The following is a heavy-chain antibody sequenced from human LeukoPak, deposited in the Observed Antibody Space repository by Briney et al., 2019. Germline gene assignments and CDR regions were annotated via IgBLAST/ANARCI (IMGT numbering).Heavy chain of an antibody. CDR2: ISGSGGST. J-gene: IGHJ4*02. V-gene: IGHV3-23*01. CDR1: GYTFTSYA. Sequence: ASVKVSCKASGYTFTSYAMSWVRQAPGKGLEWVSAISGSGGSTYYADSVKGRFTISRDNSKNTLYLQMNSLRAEDTAVYYCAKDPAHHRWGQGTLVTVSS. CDR3: AKDPAHHR.